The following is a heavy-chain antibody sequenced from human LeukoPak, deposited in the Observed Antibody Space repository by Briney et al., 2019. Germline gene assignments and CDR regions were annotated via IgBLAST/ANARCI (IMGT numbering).Heavy chain of an antibody. CDR2: INPNSGGT. D-gene: IGHD6-13*01. CDR1: GYTFTGYY. Sequence: ASVKVSCKASGYTFTGYYMHWVRQAPGQGLEWMGWINPNSGGTNYAQKFQGRVTMTRDTSISTAYMELSRLRSDDTAVYYCASSFEFGSRWSEYYFDYWGQGTLVSVSS. CDR3: ASSFEFGSRWSEYYFDY. V-gene: IGHV1-2*02. J-gene: IGHJ4*02.